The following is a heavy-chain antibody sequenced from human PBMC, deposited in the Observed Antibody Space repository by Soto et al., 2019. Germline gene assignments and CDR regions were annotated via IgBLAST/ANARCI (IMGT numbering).Heavy chain of an antibody. CDR1: GGSFSGYY. Sequence: PSETLSLTCAVYGGSFSGYYWSWIRQPPGKGLEWIGEINHSGSTNYNPSLKSRVTISVDTSKNQFSLKLSSVTAADTAVYYCARSEYVLLWFGELLQTPTFDYWGQGTLVTVYS. CDR3: ARSEYVLLWFGELLQTPTFDY. D-gene: IGHD3-10*01. J-gene: IGHJ4*02. CDR2: INHSGST. V-gene: IGHV4-34*01.